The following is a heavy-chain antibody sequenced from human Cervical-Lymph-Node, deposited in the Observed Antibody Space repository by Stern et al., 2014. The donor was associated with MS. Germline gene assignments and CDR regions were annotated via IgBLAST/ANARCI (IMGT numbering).Heavy chain of an antibody. CDR3: ARETRSGYNFDY. D-gene: IGHD5-24*01. J-gene: IGHJ4*02. Sequence: QVQLVQSGAEVKKPGSSVKVSCKVSGGTFSSYAVSWVRQAPGQGLEWMGGVLPVFTTPNYAQNFQVRVTVTADESTSTVYMELSNLTSEDTAMYYCARETRSGYNFDYWGQGALVTVSS. CDR1: GGTFSSYA. CDR2: VLPVFTTP. V-gene: IGHV1-69*01.